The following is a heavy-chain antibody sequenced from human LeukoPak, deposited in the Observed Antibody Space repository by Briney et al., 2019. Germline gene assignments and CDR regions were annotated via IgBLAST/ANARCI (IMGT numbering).Heavy chain of an antibody. D-gene: IGHD5-12*01. V-gene: IGHV3-21*01. CDR2: ISSSSTDI. Sequence: GGSLRLSCAASGFTFTGYSMNWVRQAPGKGLEWVSSISSSSTDIYYADSMKGRFTISRDNAKNTLYLQMNSLRAEDTAVYYCARGYSGYFYYWGQGTLVTVSS. CDR1: GFTFTGYS. J-gene: IGHJ4*02. CDR3: ARGYSGYFYY.